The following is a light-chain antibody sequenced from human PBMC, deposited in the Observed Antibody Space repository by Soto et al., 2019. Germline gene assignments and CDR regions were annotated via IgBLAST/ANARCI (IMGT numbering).Light chain of an antibody. CDR2: GAS. Sequence: EIVMTQSPATLSVSPGERATLSCRASHSVSSRLAWYQQKPGQAPRLLIYGASTRATGLPARFSGSGSGTDFTLTISSLQSEDFAFYYCQHYTNCPLTFGGGTNVEIK. CDR1: HSVSSR. J-gene: IGKJ4*01. V-gene: IGKV3-15*01. CDR3: QHYTNCPLT.